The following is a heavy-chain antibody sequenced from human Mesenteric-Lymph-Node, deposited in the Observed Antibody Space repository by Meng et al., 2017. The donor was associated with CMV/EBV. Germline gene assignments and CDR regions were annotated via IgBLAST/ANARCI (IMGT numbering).Heavy chain of an antibody. D-gene: IGHD3-22*01. CDR3: ARHVRIGDSRLDY. CDR2: IYYSGST. J-gene: IGHJ4*02. Sequence: ESLKISCAVYGGSFSGYYWSWIRQPPGKGLEWIGSIYYSGSTYYNPSLKSRVTISVDTSKNQFSLKLSSVTAADTAVYYCARHVRIGDSRLDYWGQGTLVTVSS. V-gene: IGHV4-34*01. CDR1: GGSFSGYY.